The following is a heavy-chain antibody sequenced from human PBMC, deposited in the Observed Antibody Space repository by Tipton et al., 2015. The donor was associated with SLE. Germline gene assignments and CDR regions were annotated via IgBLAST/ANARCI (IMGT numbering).Heavy chain of an antibody. CDR2: INHSGRI. D-gene: IGHD2-21*01. CDR1: GGSISSYY. Sequence: LRLSCTVSGGSISSYYWSWIRQPPGKGLEWIGEINHSGRINYNPSLKSRVTISQDTSKNQFSLKLTSVTAADTAVYYCARLGKGVMIAYYFYYMDVWGKGTTVTVSS. J-gene: IGHJ6*03. CDR3: ARLGKGVMIAYYFYYMDV. V-gene: IGHV4-34*01.